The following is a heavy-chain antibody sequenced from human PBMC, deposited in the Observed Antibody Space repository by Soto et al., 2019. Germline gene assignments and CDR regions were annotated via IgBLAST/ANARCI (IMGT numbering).Heavy chain of an antibody. CDR2: MNPNSGDT. V-gene: IGHV1-8*01. J-gene: IGHJ4*02. D-gene: IGHD2-21*02. Sequence: QVQLVQYGAEVKKPGASVKVSCKASGYTFTSYDINWVRQATGQGPEWMGWMNPNSGDTHYAQTFQGRVTMTRNTSNSTAYMELSSLRSEDTAMYYCARWYGGNSGDYWGQGTLVTVSS. CDR3: ARWYGGNSGDY. CDR1: GYTFTSYD.